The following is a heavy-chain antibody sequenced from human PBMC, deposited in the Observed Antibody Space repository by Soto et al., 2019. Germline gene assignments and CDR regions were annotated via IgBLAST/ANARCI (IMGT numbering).Heavy chain of an antibody. V-gene: IGHV4-34*01. CDR1: GGSLSGVC. D-gene: IGHD5-18*01. Sequence: SETMSITCVVYGGSLSGVCWTWIRQPPGKGREWIGEINHSGSTNYSPSLESRVTISLDTSNNQFSLKLSSVTAADTAVYYCARGPGYSYGYSVYYYYYGIDVWGQGTTVTVSS. J-gene: IGHJ6*02. CDR3: ARGPGYSYGYSVYYYYYGIDV. CDR2: INHSGST.